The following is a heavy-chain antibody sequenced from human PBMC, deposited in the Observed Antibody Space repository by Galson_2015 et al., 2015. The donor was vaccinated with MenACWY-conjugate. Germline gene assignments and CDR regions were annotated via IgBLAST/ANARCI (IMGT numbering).Heavy chain of an antibody. Sequence: SLRLSCAASGFTLSNAWMSWVRQAPGTGLEWVGRIKSKTDGGTTDYAAPVKGRFTISRDDSKNTLYLQMNSLKTEDTAVYYCTTGAYSGYESFDYWGQGTLVTVSS. CDR3: TTGAYSGYESFDY. CDR1: GFTLSNAW. CDR2: IKSKTDGGTT. D-gene: IGHD5-12*01. J-gene: IGHJ4*02. V-gene: IGHV3-15*01.